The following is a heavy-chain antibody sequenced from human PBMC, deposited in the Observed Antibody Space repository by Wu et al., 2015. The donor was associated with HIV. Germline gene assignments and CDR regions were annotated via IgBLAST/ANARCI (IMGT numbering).Heavy chain of an antibody. Sequence: QVHLVQFGAEVKKPGSSVKVSCKTSGDTFRNSAINWVRQAPGHGLEWMGRIVPVIDTTNYPQKFQGRVTMTADDLTRTVYMELSSLTSEDTAMYYCARNLGEMTISWGQGTLVTVSS. D-gene: IGHD5-24*01. CDR2: IVPVIDTT. CDR1: GDTFRNSA. J-gene: IGHJ1*01. CDR3: ARNLGEMTIS. V-gene: IGHV1-69*11.